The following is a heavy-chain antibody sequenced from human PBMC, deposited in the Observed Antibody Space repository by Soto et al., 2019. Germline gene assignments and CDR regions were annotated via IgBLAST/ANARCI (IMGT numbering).Heavy chain of an antibody. CDR1: GFTFSNYW. CDR2: ISSDGSST. J-gene: IGHJ4*02. V-gene: IGHV3-74*01. D-gene: IGHD1-26*01. CDR3: ARGTALL. Sequence: GGSLRLSCAASGFTFSNYWMHWVRQAPGKGLVWVSRISSDGSSTSYADSVKGRFTISRDNAKNTLYLQMNTLRAEDTAVYYSARGTALLWGQGTLVTVSS.